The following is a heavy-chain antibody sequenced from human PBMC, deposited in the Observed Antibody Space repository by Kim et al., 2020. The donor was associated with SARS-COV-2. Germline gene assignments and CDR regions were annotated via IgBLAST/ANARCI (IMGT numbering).Heavy chain of an antibody. V-gene: IGHV4-34*01. CDR2: INHSGST. Sequence: SETLSLTCAVYGGSFSGYYWSWIRQPPGKGLEWIGEINHSGSTNYNPSLKSRVTISVDKSKNQFSLKLSSVTAADTAVYYCARGLRYSSSHNDYWGQGTLVTVSS. CDR1: GGSFSGYY. J-gene: IGHJ4*02. D-gene: IGHD6-13*01. CDR3: ARGLRYSSSHNDY.